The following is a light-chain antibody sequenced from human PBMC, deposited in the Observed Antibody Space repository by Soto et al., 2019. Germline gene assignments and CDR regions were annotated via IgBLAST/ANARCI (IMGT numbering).Light chain of an antibody. CDR3: QQYNNWPPIT. V-gene: IGKV3-15*01. Sequence: EIVLTQSPATLSLSPGERATLSCRASQSISGTLAWYQQKPGQAPRLLIYGASTRATSFPARFSGSGSGTDFTLTISSLQSEDFAVYYCQQYNNWPPITFGQGTRLEI. CDR1: QSISGT. CDR2: GAS. J-gene: IGKJ5*01.